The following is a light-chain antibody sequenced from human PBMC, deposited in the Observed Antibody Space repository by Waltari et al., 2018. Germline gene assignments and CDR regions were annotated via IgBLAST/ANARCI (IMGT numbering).Light chain of an antibody. J-gene: IGKJ4*01. CDR2: AAT. Sequence: IQMTHSPSSLPASVVDTVTITCRASQGIGNYLNWFQQKPGKAPKLLIYAATTLQSGVPSRFSGSGSGTEFTLTISSLQPEDFATYYCLQHNSYPLTFGGGTKVEIK. V-gene: IGKV1-17*01. CDR1: QGIGNY. CDR3: LQHNSYPLT.